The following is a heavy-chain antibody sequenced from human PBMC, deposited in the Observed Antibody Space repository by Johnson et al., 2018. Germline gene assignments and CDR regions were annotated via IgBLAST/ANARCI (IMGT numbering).Heavy chain of an antibody. Sequence: QVQLVQSGGGVVQPGRSLRLSCSASGFSFSNYVMHWVRQAPGKGLEWVAVTSNDEGIKYYVDSVKGRFTISRDNSNGTLYLQINRLRAEETAVYYRATGAISGVIYREFFQHWGQGTLVTVSS. CDR1: GFSFSNYV. CDR2: TSNDEGIK. CDR3: ATGAISGVIYREFFQH. D-gene: IGHD3-10*01. J-gene: IGHJ1*01. V-gene: IGHV3-30*03.